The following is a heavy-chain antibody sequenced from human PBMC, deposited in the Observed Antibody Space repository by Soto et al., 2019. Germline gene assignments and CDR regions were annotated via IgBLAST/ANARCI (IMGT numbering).Heavy chain of an antibody. CDR3: AKADKAAIRRWNEGVSTISNSHSVAPDY. Sequence: GGSLRLSWTASGLTISSYVMHRVRQARDKGLEKVAVITYDVSNKYYAEYVKARLTISSDNSKNTLYLQMNSLRAEDTAVYYCAKADKAAIRRWNEGVSTISNSHSVAPDYWGQGTLVTVSS. D-gene: IGHD5-12*01. V-gene: IGHV3-30*18. CDR2: ITYDVSNK. J-gene: IGHJ4*02. CDR1: GLTISSYV.